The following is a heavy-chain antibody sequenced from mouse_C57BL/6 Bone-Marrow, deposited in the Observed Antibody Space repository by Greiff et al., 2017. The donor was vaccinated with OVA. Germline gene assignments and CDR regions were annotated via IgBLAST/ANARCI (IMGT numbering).Heavy chain of an antibody. CDR1: GYTFTEYT. J-gene: IGHJ1*03. CDR2: FYPGSGSI. CDR3: ARHEEEYYYGSSYPYWYFDV. D-gene: IGHD1-1*01. V-gene: IGHV1-62-2*01. Sequence: QVQLQQSGAELVKPGASVKLSCKASGYTFTEYTIHWVKQRSGQGLEWIGWFYPGSGSIKYNEKFKDKATLTADKSSSTVYMELSRLTSEDSAVYFCARHEEEYYYGSSYPYWYFDVWGTGTTVTVSS.